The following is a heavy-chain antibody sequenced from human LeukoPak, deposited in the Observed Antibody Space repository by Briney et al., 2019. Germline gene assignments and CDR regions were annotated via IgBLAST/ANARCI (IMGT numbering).Heavy chain of an antibody. D-gene: IGHD1-26*01. V-gene: IGHV1-46*01. Sequence: GASVKVSCKASGYTFTSYYMHWVRQAPGQGLEWMGIINPGGGSTSYAQKFQGRVTMTRDTSTSTVYMELSSLRSEDTAVYYCARSGGWELLTNVSRAEYFQHWGQGTLVTVSS. J-gene: IGHJ1*01. CDR2: INPGGGST. CDR3: ARSGGWELLTNVSRAEYFQH. CDR1: GYTFTSYY.